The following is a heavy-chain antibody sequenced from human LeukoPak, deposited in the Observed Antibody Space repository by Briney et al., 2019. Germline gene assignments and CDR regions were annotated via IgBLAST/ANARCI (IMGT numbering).Heavy chain of an antibody. Sequence: GGSLRLSCTASGFTFGSHWMIWVRRAPGGLQWVANTNQDGSREKYADSVRGRFTVSRDNAKNSVYLQMNSLGVEDTAIYYCARDSGWTFDPWGQGTLVTVSS. CDR1: GFTFGSHW. D-gene: IGHD6-19*01. CDR3: ARDSGWTFDP. J-gene: IGHJ5*02. CDR2: TNQDGSRE. V-gene: IGHV3-7*01.